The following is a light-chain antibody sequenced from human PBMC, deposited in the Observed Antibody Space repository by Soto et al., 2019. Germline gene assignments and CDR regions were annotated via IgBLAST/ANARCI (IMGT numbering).Light chain of an antibody. CDR1: TGAVTNVHY. J-gene: IGLJ1*01. Sequence: QAVVTQEPSLTVSPGGTGSLTCCSRTGAVTNVHYPYWFQQKPGQAPRTLIYDTTNRHSWTPARFSGSLLGGKAALTLSGAQPEDEAEYYCLLSYNGPYVFGTGTKVTV. CDR3: LLSYNGPYV. CDR2: DTT. V-gene: IGLV7-46*01.